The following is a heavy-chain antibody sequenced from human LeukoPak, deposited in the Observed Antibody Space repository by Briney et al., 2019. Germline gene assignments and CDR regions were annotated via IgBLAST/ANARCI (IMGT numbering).Heavy chain of an antibody. CDR3: ARDATGHNSSWEFDH. CDR1: GASMSSNY. CDR2: IYYSGKT. Sequence: SETLSLTCNVTGASMSSNYWSWIRQPPGKGLEWIGYIYYSGKTDYNDSLKSRVTISVDTSKNQFSLKLYSVTAADTAVYYCARDATGHNSSWEFDHWGQGTLVTVSS. D-gene: IGHD6-13*01. V-gene: IGHV4-59*01. J-gene: IGHJ4*02.